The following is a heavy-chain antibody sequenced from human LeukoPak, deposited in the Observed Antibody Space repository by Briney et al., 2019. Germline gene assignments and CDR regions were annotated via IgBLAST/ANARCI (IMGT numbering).Heavy chain of an antibody. V-gene: IGHV4-59*08. J-gene: IGHJ6*02. CDR3: ARLTSYYGMDV. CDR2: IYYSGST. Sequence: PSETLSLTCTVSGGSISSYYWSWIRQPPGKGLEWIGYIYYSGSTNYNPSLKSRVTISVDTSKNQFSLKLSSVTAADTAVNYCARLTSYYGMDVWGQGTTVTVSS. CDR1: GGSISSYY.